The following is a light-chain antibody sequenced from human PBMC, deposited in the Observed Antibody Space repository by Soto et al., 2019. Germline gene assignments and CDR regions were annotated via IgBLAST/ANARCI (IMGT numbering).Light chain of an antibody. V-gene: IGKV3-20*01. J-gene: IGKJ4*01. CDR1: QSVSSSY. Sequence: EIVLTQSPGTLSLSPGERATLSCRASQSVSSSYLAWYQQKPGQAPRLLIYDASSRATGIPDRFSGSGSGTDFPLTISRLEPEDFAVYYCQQYDSSPLTFGGGTKVEIK. CDR2: DAS. CDR3: QQYDSSPLT.